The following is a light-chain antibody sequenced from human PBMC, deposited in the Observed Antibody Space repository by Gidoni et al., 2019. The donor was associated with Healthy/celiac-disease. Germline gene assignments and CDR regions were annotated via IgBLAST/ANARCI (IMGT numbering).Light chain of an antibody. V-gene: IGKV1-39*01. CDR1: QCISSY. CDR2: AAS. J-gene: IGKJ1*01. Sequence: QMTPSPSSLSASVGDRVTITCRASQCISSYLNWYQQKPGKAPNLLISAASSLQTGVQSRISGSGSGTDYTLTISSLQHEDYATYYYQQSYSTPPRTFXXXTKVEIK. CDR3: QQSYSTPPRT.